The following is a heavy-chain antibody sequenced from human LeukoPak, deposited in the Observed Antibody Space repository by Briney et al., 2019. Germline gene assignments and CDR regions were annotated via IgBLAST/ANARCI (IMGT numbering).Heavy chain of an antibody. V-gene: IGHV3-7*01. CDR3: ARDYGDYVQYFHH. D-gene: IGHD4-17*01. CDR1: GFTFSNHW. Sequence: GGSLRLSCAASGFTFSNHWMSWVRQAPGKGLEWVANIEQGGSEKNYLDSVKGRFTISRDNAKSSLYLQMNSLRAEDTAVYYCARDYGDYVQYFHHWGQGSLATVSS. CDR2: IEQGGSEK. J-gene: IGHJ1*01.